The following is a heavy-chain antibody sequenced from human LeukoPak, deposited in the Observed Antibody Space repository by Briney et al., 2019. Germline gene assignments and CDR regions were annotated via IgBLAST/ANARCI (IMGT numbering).Heavy chain of an antibody. V-gene: IGHV5-51*01. CDR1: GYSFYTYW. J-gene: IGHJ4*02. Sequence: GESLKISCKSSGYSFYTYWIAWVRQMPGKGLEWMGIIYPDDSDTRYSPSFQGQVTISADKSIDTAYLQWRSLKASDTGMYYCVRQSLGEFKYWGQGTLVTVSS. CDR2: IYPDDSDT. CDR3: VRQSLGEFKY. D-gene: IGHD3-10*01.